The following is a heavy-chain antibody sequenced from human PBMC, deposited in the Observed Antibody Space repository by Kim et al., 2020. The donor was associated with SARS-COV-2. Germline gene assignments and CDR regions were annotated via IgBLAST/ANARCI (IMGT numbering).Heavy chain of an antibody. Sequence: SETLSLTCTVSGGSISSSSYYWGWIRQPPGKGLEWIGSIYYSGSTYYNPSLKSRVTISVDTSKNQFSLKLSSVTAADTAVYYCARHDCGGDCYPQYYYYYGMDVWGQGTTVTVSS. D-gene: IGHD2-21*02. V-gene: IGHV4-39*01. CDR1: GGSISSSSYY. CDR2: IYYSGST. J-gene: IGHJ6*02. CDR3: ARHDCGGDCYPQYYYYYGMDV.